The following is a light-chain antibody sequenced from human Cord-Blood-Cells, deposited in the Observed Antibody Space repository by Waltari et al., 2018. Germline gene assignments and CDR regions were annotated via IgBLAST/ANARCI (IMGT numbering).Light chain of an antibody. V-gene: IGKV3-20*01. CDR1: HSVSSSY. CDR2: GAS. CDR3: QQYGSSPRT. J-gene: IGKJ1*01. Sequence: EIVLTQSPGALSFSPEERATFSCRARHSVSSSYLAWYQQQRGQAPKLLICGASSSATGIPDRFSGSGSRTDFTLTISRLEPEDFAVYYCQQYGSSPRTFGQGTKVEIK.